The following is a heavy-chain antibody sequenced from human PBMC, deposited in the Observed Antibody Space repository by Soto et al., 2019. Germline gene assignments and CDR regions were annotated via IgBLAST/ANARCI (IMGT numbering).Heavy chain of an antibody. CDR1: GYTFTSYD. D-gene: IGHD1-26*01. V-gene: IGHV1-8*01. J-gene: IGHJ1*01. Sequence: RASVKVSCKASGYTFTSYDINWVRQATGQGLEWMGWMNPNSGNTGYAQKFQGRVTMTRNTSISTAYMELSSLRSEDTAVYYCAPRELQTPWAPFQHWGQGTLVTVSS. CDR3: APRELQTPWAPFQH. CDR2: MNPNSGNT.